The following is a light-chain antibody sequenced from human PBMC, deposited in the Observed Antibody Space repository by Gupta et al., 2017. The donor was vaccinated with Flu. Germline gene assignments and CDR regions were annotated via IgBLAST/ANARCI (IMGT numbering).Light chain of an antibody. Sequence: ATLSVSPGERATLSCRASQSISSSHLAWYQQKPGQAPRLLIYGASSRATGISDRFSGSGSGTEFTLTISSLQSEDFAVYYCQQADNWPLTFGQGTKLEIK. CDR2: GAS. J-gene: IGKJ2*01. CDR1: QSISSSH. V-gene: IGKV3D-15*01. CDR3: QQADNWPLT.